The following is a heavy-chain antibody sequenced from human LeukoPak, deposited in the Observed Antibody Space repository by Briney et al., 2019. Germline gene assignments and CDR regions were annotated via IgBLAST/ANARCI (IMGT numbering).Heavy chain of an antibody. CDR1: GFTFSSYS. CDR2: ISSSSSYI. J-gene: IGHJ4*02. Sequence: GGSLRLSCAASGFTFSSYSMNWVRQAPGKGLEWVSSISSSSSYIYYADSVKGRFTISRDNAKNSLYLQMNSLRAEDTAVYYCASLIPVGATVDFDYWGQGTLVTVSS. D-gene: IGHD1-26*01. V-gene: IGHV3-21*01. CDR3: ASLIPVGATVDFDY.